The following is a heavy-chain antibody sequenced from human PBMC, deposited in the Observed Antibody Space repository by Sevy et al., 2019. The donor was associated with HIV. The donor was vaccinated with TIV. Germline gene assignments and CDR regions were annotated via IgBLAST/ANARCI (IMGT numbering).Heavy chain of an antibody. CDR3: ARPSPRSAAAASAFYDN. D-gene: IGHD1-26*01. Sequence: WGSLRLSCVVSGYSFSSYAISWVRQAPGKGLEWVSTINGRGGSTYYADSVKGRFTISRDNAKNTLFLQMINLRVDDTAIYYCARPSPRSAAAASAFYDNWGQGTLVTVSS. CDR2: INGRGGST. V-gene: IGHV3-23*01. CDR1: GYSFSSYA. J-gene: IGHJ4*02.